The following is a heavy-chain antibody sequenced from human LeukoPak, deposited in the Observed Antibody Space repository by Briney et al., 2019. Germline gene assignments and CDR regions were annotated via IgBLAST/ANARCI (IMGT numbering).Heavy chain of an antibody. Sequence: ASVKVSCKASGYTFTNYVIHWVRQAPGQGLEWVGWINSNTGNPIYAQGFTGRFVFSLDTSVSTAYLQISSLKAEDTAVYYCTRETTVTTYWFDPWGQGTLVTVSS. CDR3: TRETTVTTYWFDP. CDR1: GYTFTNYV. CDR2: INSNTGNP. D-gene: IGHD4-17*01. V-gene: IGHV7-4-1*02. J-gene: IGHJ5*02.